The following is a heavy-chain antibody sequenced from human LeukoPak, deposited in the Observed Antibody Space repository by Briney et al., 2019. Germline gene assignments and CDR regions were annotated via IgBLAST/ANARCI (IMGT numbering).Heavy chain of an antibody. CDR3: TGSGYYDFWSGTR. V-gene: IGHV3-49*04. J-gene: IGHJ4*02. CDR2: IRRKSSGCTT. D-gene: IGHD3-3*01. CDR1: GFTFGDCS. Sequence: GGSLRLSCTGSGFTFGDCSMTWVRQAPGKGLEWVGFIRRKSSGCTTEYAPSVKDRFTISRDDSKNIAYLQMNNLKTEDTGVYYCTGSGYYDFWSGTRWGQGTLVVVSS.